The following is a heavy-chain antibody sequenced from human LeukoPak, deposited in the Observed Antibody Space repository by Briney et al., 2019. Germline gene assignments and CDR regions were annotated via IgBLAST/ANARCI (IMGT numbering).Heavy chain of an antibody. CDR3: AKVFAAAAYRWFDP. CDR1: GFTFSSYG. J-gene: IGHJ5*02. D-gene: IGHD6-13*01. V-gene: IGHV3-23*01. CDR2: ISGSGGST. Sequence: GGSLRLSCAASGFTFSSYGMSWVRQAPGKGLEWVSAISGSGGSTYYADSVKGRFTISRDNSKTTLYLQMNSLRAEDTAVYYCAKVFAAAAYRWFDPWGQGTLVTVSS.